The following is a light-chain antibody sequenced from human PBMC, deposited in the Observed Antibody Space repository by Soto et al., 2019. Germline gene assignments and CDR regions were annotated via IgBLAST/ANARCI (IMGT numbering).Light chain of an antibody. J-gene: IGKJ1*01. CDR1: QAIRTE. V-gene: IGKV1-6*01. Sequence: IQMTQSPSSLSASVGDRVIITCRASQAIRTELGWYQQRPGKAPKLLIYGTSNLQSGVPSRFSGSGSGTDFTLTINALQPEDFATYYCLQDYSYPRTFGQGTKVDVK. CDR3: LQDYSYPRT. CDR2: GTS.